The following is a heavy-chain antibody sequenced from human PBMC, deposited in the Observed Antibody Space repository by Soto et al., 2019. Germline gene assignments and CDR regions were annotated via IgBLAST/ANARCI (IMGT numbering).Heavy chain of an antibody. CDR2: IYYSGST. D-gene: IGHD3-10*01. J-gene: IGHJ4*02. CDR1: GGSISSGDYY. Sequence: QVQLQESGPGLVKPSQTLSLTCTVSGGSISSGDYYWSWIRQPPGKGLEWIGYIYYSGSTYYNPSLKIRVTISVDTSKNQSSLKLSSVTAADTAVYYCARVGGFGATTIDYWGQGTLVTVSS. V-gene: IGHV4-30-4*01. CDR3: ARVGGFGATTIDY.